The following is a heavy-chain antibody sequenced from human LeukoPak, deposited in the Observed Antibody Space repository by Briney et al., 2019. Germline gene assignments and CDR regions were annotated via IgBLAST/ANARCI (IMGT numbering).Heavy chain of an antibody. CDR2: ISAYNGNT. CDR3: ARDQWIQLCCYYMDV. V-gene: IGHV1-18*01. CDR1: GYTFTSYG. D-gene: IGHD5-18*01. Sequence: EASVKVSCKASGYTFTSYGINWVRQAPGQGLEWMGWISAYNGNTNYAQKFQGRVTMTTDTSTNTAYMELRSLGSDDTAVYYCARDQWIQLCCYYMDVWGKGTPVTVSS. J-gene: IGHJ6*03.